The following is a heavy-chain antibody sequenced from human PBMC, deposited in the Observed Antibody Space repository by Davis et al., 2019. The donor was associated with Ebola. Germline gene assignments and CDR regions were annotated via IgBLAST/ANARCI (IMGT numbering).Heavy chain of an antibody. V-gene: IGHV6-1*01. CDR2: TYYRSKWYN. CDR3: ARGWLRTAFDI. Sequence: HSQTLSLTCAISGDSVSSNSGAWNWLRQSPSRGLEWLGRTYYRSKWYNDYAVPVKSRTTITPDTSKNQLSLHLNSVTPEDTAVYYCARGWLRTAFDIWGQGTMVTVSP. J-gene: IGHJ3*02. D-gene: IGHD5-24*01. CDR1: GDSVSSNSGA.